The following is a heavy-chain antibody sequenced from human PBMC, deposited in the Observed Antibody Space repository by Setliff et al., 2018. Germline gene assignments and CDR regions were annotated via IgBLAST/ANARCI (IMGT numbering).Heavy chain of an antibody. Sequence: SETLSLTCTVSNGSISISDFYWGWIRQSPGKGLEWIGSIYYTGDTWYKQSLEGRVTISVDTSKNQFSLGLTSVTAADTAVYYCARWRVRDSGYYPRLSYMDVWGKGTTVTVSS. CDR2: IYYTGDT. V-gene: IGHV4-39*01. CDR3: ARWRVRDSGYYPRLSYMDV. CDR1: NGSISISDFY. D-gene: IGHD3-22*01. J-gene: IGHJ6*03.